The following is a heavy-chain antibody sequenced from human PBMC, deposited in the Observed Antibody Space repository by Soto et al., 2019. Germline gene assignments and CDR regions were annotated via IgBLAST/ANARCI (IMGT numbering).Heavy chain of an antibody. D-gene: IGHD6-13*01. J-gene: IGHJ2*01. CDR1: GASISSFN. Sequence: SETLSLTCSVSGASISSFNWNWVRQPAGKGPEWVGRLNIAGTINYNPSLKSRITMSMDTSKNQISLHLRSVTATDTAIYYCARDRGEYTSSWFWYFSHWGHGTLVTVSS. V-gene: IGHV4-4*07. CDR3: ARDRGEYTSSWFWYFSH. CDR2: LNIAGTI.